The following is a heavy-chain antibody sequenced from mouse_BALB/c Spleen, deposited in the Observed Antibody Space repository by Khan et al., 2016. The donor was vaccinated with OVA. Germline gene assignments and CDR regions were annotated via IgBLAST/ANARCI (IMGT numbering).Heavy chain of an antibody. CDR3: GGHAVGSSYYAMDY. V-gene: IGHV10-1*02. J-gene: IGHJ4*01. CDR2: IRSKSNNYAT. D-gene: IGHD1-1*01. CDR1: GFTLNIYA. Sequence: EVQLVESGGGLVQPKGSLKLSCAASGFTLNIYAMNWVRQAPGKGLEWVARIRSKSNNYATYYADSVKDRFTISRDDSQSMLYLQMNRLKTEDTAMDYCGGHAVGSSYYAMDYWGQGTSVTVSS.